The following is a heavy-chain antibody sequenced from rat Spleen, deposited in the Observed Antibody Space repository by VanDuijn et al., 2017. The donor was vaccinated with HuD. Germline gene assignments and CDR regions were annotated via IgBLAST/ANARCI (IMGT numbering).Heavy chain of an antibody. D-gene: IGHD1-11*01. Sequence: EVQLVESGGGLVQPGGSMKLSCAASGIIFSNYGMAWIRQAPGKGLEWVASITNTGGSTYYPDSVKGRFTISRDNAKSTLYLQMNNLRSEDTAMYYCGTDYFGGYVMDAWGQGVSVTVSS. CDR1: GIIFSNYG. CDR3: GTDYFGGYVMDA. J-gene: IGHJ4*01. CDR2: ITNTGGST. V-gene: IGHV5-31*01.